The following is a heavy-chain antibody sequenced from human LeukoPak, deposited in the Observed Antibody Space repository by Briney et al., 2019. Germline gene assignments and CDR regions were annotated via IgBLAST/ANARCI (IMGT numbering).Heavy chain of an antibody. CDR1: GFTFTTNA. CDR2: ISGRTGAT. D-gene: IGHD4-11*01. V-gene: IGHV3-23*01. Sequence: GGSLRLSCAASGFTFTTNAMSWVRQAPGKGLEWVSAISGRTGATYYADSEKGRFTISRDNSKSTLYLQMDSLRAEDTAVYYCARAYYSDSNFDYWGQGTLVTVSS. J-gene: IGHJ4*02. CDR3: ARAYYSDSNFDY.